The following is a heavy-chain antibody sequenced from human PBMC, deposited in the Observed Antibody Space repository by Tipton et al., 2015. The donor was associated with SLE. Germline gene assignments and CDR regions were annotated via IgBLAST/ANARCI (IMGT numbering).Heavy chain of an antibody. J-gene: IGHJ5*02. D-gene: IGHD5-18*01. CDR1: GGSISSYY. CDR3: ARGRDVDTEGWFDP. CDR2: IYYSGST. V-gene: IGHV4-59*01. Sequence: TLSLTCTVSGGSISSYYWSWIRQPPGKGLEWIGYIYYSGSTNYNPSLKSRVTISVDTSKNQFSLKLSSVTAADTAVYYCARGRDVDTEGWFDPWGQGTLVTVSS.